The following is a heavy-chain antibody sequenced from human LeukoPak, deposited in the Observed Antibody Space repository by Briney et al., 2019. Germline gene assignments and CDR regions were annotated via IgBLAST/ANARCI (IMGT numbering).Heavy chain of an antibody. CDR1: GGTFSSYA. Sequence: SVKVSCKASGGTFSSYAISWVRQAPGQGLEWMGGIIPIFGTTNYAQKFQGRVTITADESTSTAYMELSSLRSEDTAVYYCASGLKYDFWSGNKFDYWGQGSLVTVSS. D-gene: IGHD3-3*01. J-gene: IGHJ4*02. CDR3: ASGLKYDFWSGNKFDY. V-gene: IGHV1-69*01. CDR2: IIPIFGTT.